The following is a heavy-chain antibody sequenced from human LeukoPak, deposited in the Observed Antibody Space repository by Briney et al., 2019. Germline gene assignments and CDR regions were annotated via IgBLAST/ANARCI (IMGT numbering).Heavy chain of an antibody. J-gene: IGHJ4*02. CDR2: IYHSGGT. D-gene: IGHD3-10*01. CDR3: AGRFRSGSFSSFDY. Sequence: SETLSLTCTVSGYSISSAYHWGWIRQPPGKGLEYIGIIYHSGGTYHNPSLKSRVTISVDTSKNQFSLRLNSVTAADTAVYYCAGRFRSGSFSSFDYWGQGTLVTVSS. CDR1: GYSISSAYH. V-gene: IGHV4-38-2*02.